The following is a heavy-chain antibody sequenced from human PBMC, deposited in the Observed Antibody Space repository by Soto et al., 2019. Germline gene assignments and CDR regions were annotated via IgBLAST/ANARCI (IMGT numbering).Heavy chain of an antibody. Sequence: PSETLSLTCTVSGASMSDYYGSWIRQSPGKGLEHIGYLHYSGSANYNPSLKSRVTISMDTSRNQFSLKLSSVTAADTATYYCARSGHIFAGVVWGQGIVVTVSS. J-gene: IGHJ4*02. CDR3: ARSGHIFAGVV. D-gene: IGHD3-16*01. CDR2: LHYSGSA. CDR1: GASMSDYY. V-gene: IGHV4-59*01.